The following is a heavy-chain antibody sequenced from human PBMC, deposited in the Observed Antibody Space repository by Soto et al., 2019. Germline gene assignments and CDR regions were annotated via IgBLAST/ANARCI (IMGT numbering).Heavy chain of an antibody. Sequence: QITLRESGPTLVKPTQTLTLTCTFSGFSLGTSGVAVGWIRQPPGKALEWLALIYWNDDKRYSPSLRSRLTITKDTSNKQVVLTMTNMDPVDTATYYCAHRHRYVWNDGGWFDPWGQGTLVTVSS. CDR1: GFSLGTSGVA. CDR2: IYWNDDK. D-gene: IGHD1-1*01. J-gene: IGHJ5*02. CDR3: AHRHRYVWNDGGWFDP. V-gene: IGHV2-5*01.